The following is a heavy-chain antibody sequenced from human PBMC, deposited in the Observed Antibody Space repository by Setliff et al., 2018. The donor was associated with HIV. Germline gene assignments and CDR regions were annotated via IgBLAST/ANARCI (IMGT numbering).Heavy chain of an antibody. CDR2: INHSGST. V-gene: IGHV4-34*01. D-gene: IGHD3-3*01. J-gene: IGHJ6*03. CDR1: GGSFSGYY. Sequence: SETLSLTCAVYGGSFSGYYWSWIRQPPGKGLEWIGEINHSGSTNYNPSLKSRVTISVDTSRNQFSLKLSSVTAADTAVYCCARAIFGIVYYYMDVWGKGTTVTVSS. CDR3: ARAIFGIVYYYMDV.